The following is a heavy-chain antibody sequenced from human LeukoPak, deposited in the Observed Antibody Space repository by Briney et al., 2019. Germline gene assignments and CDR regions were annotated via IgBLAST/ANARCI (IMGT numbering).Heavy chain of an antibody. CDR1: GGSISRYY. J-gene: IGHJ4*02. D-gene: IGHD3-22*01. CDR2: IHYSGST. CDR3: ARAARNYYDSSGIFDY. Sequence: PSETLSLTCTVSGGSISRYYWSWIRQPPGKGLEWIGYIHYSGSTNYNPSLKSRVTISVDTSKNQFSLKLSSVTAADTAVYYCARAARNYYDSSGIFDYWGQGTLVTVSS. V-gene: IGHV4-59*01.